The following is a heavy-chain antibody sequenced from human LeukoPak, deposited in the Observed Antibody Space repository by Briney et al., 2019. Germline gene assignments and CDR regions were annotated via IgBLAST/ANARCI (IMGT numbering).Heavy chain of an antibody. D-gene: IGHD5-18*01. CDR3: ARPRGYSYGYFDY. CDR2: INSDGRTT. V-gene: IGHV3-74*01. J-gene: IGHJ4*02. Sequence: GGSLRLSCAASGFTFSSYRMLWVRQAPGKRPVWVSWINSDGRTTTYADSVKGRFTISRDNAKNTLYLQMNGLRAEDTAVYYCARPRGYSYGYFDYWGQGTLSPSPQ. CDR1: GFTFSSYR.